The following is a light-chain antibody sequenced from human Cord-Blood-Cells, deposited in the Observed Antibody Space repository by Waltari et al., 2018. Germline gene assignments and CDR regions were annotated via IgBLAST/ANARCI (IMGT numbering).Light chain of an antibody. Sequence: EIVMPQSPATLSVSPGERATLPCRASQSVSSNFAWYQQKPGQAPRLLIYGASTRATGIPARFSGSGSGTEFTLTISSLQSEDFAVYYCQQYNNWPPLTFGGGTKVEIK. V-gene: IGKV3-15*01. CDR3: QQYNNWPPLT. CDR2: GAS. J-gene: IGKJ4*01. CDR1: QSVSSN.